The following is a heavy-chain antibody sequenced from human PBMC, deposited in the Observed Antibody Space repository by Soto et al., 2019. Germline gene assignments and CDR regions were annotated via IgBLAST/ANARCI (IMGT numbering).Heavy chain of an antibody. CDR3: ARALYSSGWYYFDY. J-gene: IGHJ4*02. CDR1: GFTFSSYW. Sequence: VGSLRLSCAASGFTFSSYWMSWVRQAPGKGLEWVANIKQDGSEKYYVDSVKGRFTISRDNAKNSLYLQMNSLRAEDTAVYYCARALYSSGWYYFDYWGQGTLVTVSS. V-gene: IGHV3-7*03. D-gene: IGHD6-19*01. CDR2: IKQDGSEK.